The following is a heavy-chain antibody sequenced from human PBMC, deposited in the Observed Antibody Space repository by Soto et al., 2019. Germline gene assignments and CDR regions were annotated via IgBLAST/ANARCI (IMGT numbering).Heavy chain of an antibody. J-gene: IGHJ3*01. Sequence: SETLSLTCTVSDASISISEWSWIRLCPGKRLEWIGFVHNTGSIKSNPSLDNRASISVDTSKNQCSLKLGYVSAADTAVYYGVIGYYDCRGYSSTFVLWGQGTMDNVSS. CDR1: DASISISE. D-gene: IGHD2-2*01. CDR2: VHNTGSI. V-gene: IGHV4-59*01. CDR3: VIGYYDCRGYSSTFVL.